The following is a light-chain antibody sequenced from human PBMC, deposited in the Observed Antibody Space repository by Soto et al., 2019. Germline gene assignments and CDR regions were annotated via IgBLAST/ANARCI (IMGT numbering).Light chain of an antibody. V-gene: IGKV3-20*01. CDR2: GAS. J-gene: IGKJ2*01. CDR3: QQYGSSSYT. CDR1: QSVSSNY. Sequence: ETVLTQSPGTLSLSPGERATLSCRASQSVSSNYLAWYQQKPGQAPRLLIYGASTRATGIPDRFSGSGSGTDFTLTTSRLAPEDFALYFCQQYGSSSYTFGQGPKLEIK.